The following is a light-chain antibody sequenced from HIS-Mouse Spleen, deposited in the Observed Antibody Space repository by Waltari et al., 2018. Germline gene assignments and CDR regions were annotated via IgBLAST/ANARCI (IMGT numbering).Light chain of an antibody. Sequence: QSALTQPASVSGSPGPSITISCTGPSSDVCVYTYVSWYQPHPGKAPKLMIYDVSNRPSGVSNRFSGSKSGNTASLTISGLQAEDEADYYCSSYTSSSFNVVFGGGTKLTVL. CDR2: DVS. V-gene: IGLV2-14*03. J-gene: IGLJ2*01. CDR1: SSDVCVYTY. CDR3: SSYTSSSFNVV.